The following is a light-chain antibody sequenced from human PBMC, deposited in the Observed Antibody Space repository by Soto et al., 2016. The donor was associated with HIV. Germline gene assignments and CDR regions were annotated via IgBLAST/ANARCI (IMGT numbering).Light chain of an antibody. CDR1: QDISNY. CDR3: QQFDNFPYT. CDR2: DAS. J-gene: IGKJ2*01. Sequence: DIQMTQSPSSLSASVGDRVTITCQASQDISNYVNWYQQKPGKAPKLLIFDASHLDTGVPSRFSGRGSVTDFSFTISSLQPEDFATYYCQQFDNFPYTFGQGTSLEIK. V-gene: IGKV1-33*01.